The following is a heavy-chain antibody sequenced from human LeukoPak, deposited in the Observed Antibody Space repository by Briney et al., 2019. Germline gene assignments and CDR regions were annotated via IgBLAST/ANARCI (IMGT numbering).Heavy chain of an antibody. D-gene: IGHD6-13*01. V-gene: IGHV3-30-3*01. CDR3: ARDTAAAVNEYFQH. CDR1: GFTFSSYA. CDR2: ISYAGSNK. J-gene: IGHJ1*01. Sequence: PGRSLRLSCAASGFTFSSYAMHWVRQAPGKGLEWVAVISYAGSNKYYADSVKGRFTISRDNSKNTLYLQMNSQRAEDTAVYYCARDTAAAVNEYFQHWGQGTLVTVSS.